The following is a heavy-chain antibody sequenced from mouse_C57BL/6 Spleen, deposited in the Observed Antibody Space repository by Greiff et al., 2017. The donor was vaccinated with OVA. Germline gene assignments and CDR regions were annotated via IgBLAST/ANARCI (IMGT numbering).Heavy chain of an antibody. V-gene: IGHV5-9*01. D-gene: IGHD4-1*01. CDR3: ARQNWDGYFDV. J-gene: IGHJ1*03. CDR1: GFTFSSYT. CDR2: ISGGGGNT. Sequence: EVQRVESGGGLVKPGGSLKLSCAASGFTFSSYTMSWVRQTPEKRLEWVATISGGGGNTYYPDSVKGRFTISRDNAKNTLYLQMSSLRSEDTALYYCARQNWDGYFDVWGTGTTVTVSS.